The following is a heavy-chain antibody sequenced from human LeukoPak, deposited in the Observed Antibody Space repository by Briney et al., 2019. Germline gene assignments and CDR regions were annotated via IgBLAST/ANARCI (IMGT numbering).Heavy chain of an antibody. J-gene: IGHJ5*02. CDR2: INPKTGAT. CDR1: GYTFIDYF. CDR3: ARAYEYGWFDP. Sequence: ASVKVSCRASGYTFIDYFLHWLRQAPGQGLEWMGWINPKTGATTYAQNFQGRVTMTRDTSITTGHMELNRLTSDDTAVYYCARAYEYGWFDPWGQGTLVTVSS. V-gene: IGHV1-2*02. D-gene: IGHD4/OR15-4a*01.